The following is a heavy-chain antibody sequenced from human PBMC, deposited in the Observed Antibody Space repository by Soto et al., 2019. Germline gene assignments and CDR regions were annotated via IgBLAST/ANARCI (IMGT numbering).Heavy chain of an antibody. V-gene: IGHV4-59*01. CDR3: ARLVGYAYYYYMDV. D-gene: IGHD5-12*01. J-gene: IGHJ6*03. CDR1: GGSISSYY. CDR2: IYYSGST. Sequence: PSETLSLTCTVSGGSISSYYWSWIRQPPGKGLEWIGYIYYSGSTNYNPSLKSRVTISVDTSKNQFSLKLSSVTAADTAVYYCARLVGYAYYYYMDVWGKGTTVTVSS.